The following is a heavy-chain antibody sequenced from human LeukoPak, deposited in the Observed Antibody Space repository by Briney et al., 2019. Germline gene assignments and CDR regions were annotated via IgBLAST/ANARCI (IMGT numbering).Heavy chain of an antibody. CDR1: GFTFTSYS. Sequence: GGSLRLSCAASGFTFTSYSMNWVRQAPGKGLEWVSTSGGGGSTYYADSVKGRFTISRDNSKNTLYLQMNSLRAEDTAVYYCARDNEVGLFDPWGQGTLVTVSS. V-gene: IGHV3-23*01. D-gene: IGHD1-26*01. CDR2: SGGGGST. J-gene: IGHJ5*02. CDR3: ARDNEVGLFDP.